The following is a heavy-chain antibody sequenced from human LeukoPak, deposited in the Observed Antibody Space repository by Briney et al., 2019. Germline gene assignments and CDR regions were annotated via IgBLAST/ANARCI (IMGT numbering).Heavy chain of an antibody. CDR2: IIPILGIA. V-gene: IGHV1-69*04. Sequence: SAKVSCKASGGTFSSYAISWVRQAPGQGLEWMGRIIPILGIANYAQKFQGRVTITADKSTSTAYTELSSLRSEDTAVYYCARVRWDCSSTSCSYYFDYWGQGTLVTVSS. D-gene: IGHD2-2*01. CDR3: ARVRWDCSSTSCSYYFDY. CDR1: GGTFSSYA. J-gene: IGHJ4*02.